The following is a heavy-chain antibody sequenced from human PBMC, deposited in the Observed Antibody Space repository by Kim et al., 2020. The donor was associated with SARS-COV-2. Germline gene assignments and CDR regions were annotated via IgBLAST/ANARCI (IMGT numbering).Heavy chain of an antibody. CDR2: ISSSGDDA. CDR1: GLTFSDSY. J-gene: IGHJ4*02. D-gene: IGHD3-16*01. CDR3: ARGHWELHF. Sequence: GGSLRLSCAASGLTFSDSYMSWIRQAPGKRLEWVSYISSSGDDAKYADSVKGRFTISRDNAKNSLYLQMNSLRAEDTAVYYCARGHWELHFWGQGTLVTVSS. V-gene: IGHV3-11*06.